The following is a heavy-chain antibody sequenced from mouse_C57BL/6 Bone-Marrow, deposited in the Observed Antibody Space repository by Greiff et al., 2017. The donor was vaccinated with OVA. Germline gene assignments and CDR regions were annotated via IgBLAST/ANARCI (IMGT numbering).Heavy chain of an antibody. D-gene: IGHD1-1*01. Sequence: QVQLQQPGAELVRPGSSVKLSCKASGYTFTSYWMDWVKQRPGQGLEWIGNIYPSDSETHYNQKFKDKATLTVDKSSSTAYMQLSSLTSEESAVYYCARGDGSSLGWYFDVWGTGTTVTVSS. CDR2: IYPSDSET. J-gene: IGHJ1*03. CDR3: ARGDGSSLGWYFDV. CDR1: GYTFTSYW. V-gene: IGHV1-61*01.